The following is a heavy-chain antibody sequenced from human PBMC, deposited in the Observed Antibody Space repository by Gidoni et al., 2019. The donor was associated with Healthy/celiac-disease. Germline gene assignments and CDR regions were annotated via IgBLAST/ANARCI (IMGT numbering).Heavy chain of an antibody. CDR1: GFSLSTSAVG. V-gene: IGHV2-5*01. CDR2: MYWNDDK. D-gene: IGHD3-10*01. CDR3: AHIVHENRGLWFGELSYYYYGMDV. J-gene: IGHJ6*02. Sequence: QLTLKESGPTLVKPTQTLTLTCTFSGFSLSTSAVGVCWIRQPPGKALECLALMYWNDDKRYSPALKSRLTSTKDTSKNQVVLTRTNMDPVDTATYYCAHIVHENRGLWFGELSYYYYGMDVWGQGTTVTVSS.